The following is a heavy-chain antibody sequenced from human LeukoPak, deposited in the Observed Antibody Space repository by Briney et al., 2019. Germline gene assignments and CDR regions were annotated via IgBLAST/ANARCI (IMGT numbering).Heavy chain of an antibody. CDR1: GGSISSSSYY. CDR3: AGQTYTSGWD. Sequence: SETLSLTCTVSGGSISSSSYYWGWIRQPPGKGLEWIGNLFYGGSIYYNPSLRSRVTISVDASKNHFSLKLTSVTAADTAVYYCAGQTYTSGWDWGRGTLVTVSS. V-gene: IGHV4-39*01. D-gene: IGHD6-19*01. CDR2: LFYGGSI. J-gene: IGHJ4*02.